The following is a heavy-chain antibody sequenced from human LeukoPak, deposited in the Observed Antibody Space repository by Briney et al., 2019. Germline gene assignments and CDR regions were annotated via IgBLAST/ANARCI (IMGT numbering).Heavy chain of an antibody. CDR1: GYTFTGYY. D-gene: IGHD3-10*01. J-gene: IGHJ5*02. CDR3: ARGGEWFGLNWFDP. V-gene: IGHV1-8*02. Sequence: ASVKVSCKASGYTFTGYYMHWVRQAPGQGLEWMGWMNPNSGNTGYAQKFQGRVTMTRNTSISTAYMELSSLRSEDTAVYYCARGGEWFGLNWFDPWGQGTLVTVSS. CDR2: MNPNSGNT.